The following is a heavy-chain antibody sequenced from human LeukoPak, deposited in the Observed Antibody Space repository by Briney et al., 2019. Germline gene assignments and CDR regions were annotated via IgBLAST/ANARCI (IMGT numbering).Heavy chain of an antibody. CDR1: GFAFSSYA. CDR2: ISGSGGST. Sequence: GGSLRLSCAASGFAFSSYAMSWVRQAPGKGLEWVSAISGSGGSTYYADSVKGRFTISRDNSKNTLYLQMNSLRAEDTAVYYCASADSSGYHDYWGQGTLVTVSS. D-gene: IGHD3-22*01. V-gene: IGHV3-23*01. CDR3: ASADSSGYHDY. J-gene: IGHJ4*02.